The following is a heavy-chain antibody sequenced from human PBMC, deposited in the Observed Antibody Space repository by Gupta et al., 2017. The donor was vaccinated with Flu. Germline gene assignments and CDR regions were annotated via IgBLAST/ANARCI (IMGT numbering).Heavy chain of an antibody. D-gene: IGHD2-2*01. V-gene: IGHV4-39*01. J-gene: IGHJ5*02. CDR2: IFESGST. Sequence: QLLLQESGPGLVKASETLSLTCTVSGDSIRGSTYFWGWIRQPPGKGLEWIGNIFESGSTYYNPSLRSRITISVDTSKNQFSLRLTSVAAADAAVDDCARVTFGVPAAKGWFDPWGQGTPGIGSS. CDR1: GDSIRGSTYF. CDR3: ARVTFGVPAAKGWFDP.